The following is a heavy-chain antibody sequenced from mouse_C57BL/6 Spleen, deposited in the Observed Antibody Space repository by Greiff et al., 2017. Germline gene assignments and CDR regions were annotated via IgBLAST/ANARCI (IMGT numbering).Heavy chain of an antibody. J-gene: IGHJ4*01. CDR2: IYPGSGST. Sequence: QVQLQQSGAELVKPGASVKMSCKASGYTFTSYWITWVKQRPGQGLEWIGDIYPGSGSTNYNEKFKSKATLTVDTSSSTAYMQLSSLTSEDSAVYYCARREYYYAMDYWGQGTSVTVSS. CDR3: ARREYYYAMDY. V-gene: IGHV1-55*01. CDR1: GYTFTSYW.